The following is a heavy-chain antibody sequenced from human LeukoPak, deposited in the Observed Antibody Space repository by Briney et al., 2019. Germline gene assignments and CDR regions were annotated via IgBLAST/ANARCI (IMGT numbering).Heavy chain of an antibody. Sequence: GGSLRLSCAASGFTFSGHWMSWVRQAPGKGLEWVANINQGGSDKYYVDSVKGRFTISRDNANNLLYLHMNSLRGEDTAVYYCTRDRSRAEDDWGQGTRVTVSS. J-gene: IGHJ4*02. CDR1: GFTFSGHW. CDR2: INQGGSDK. D-gene: IGHD1-14*01. CDR3: TRDRSRAEDD. V-gene: IGHV3-7*01.